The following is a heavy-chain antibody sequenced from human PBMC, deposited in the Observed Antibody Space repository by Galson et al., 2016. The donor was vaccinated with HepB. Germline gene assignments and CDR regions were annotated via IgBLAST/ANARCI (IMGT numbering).Heavy chain of an antibody. CDR1: GFSVSSNC. V-gene: IGHV3-53*01. CDR3: AREAIAAAGTHDAFDI. Sequence: SLRLSCAASGFSVSSNCIIWVRQAPGKGLEWVSAIYSGGSTYYADAVKGHFTVSRDNPKNTVYLQMNSLRAEDTAVYYCAREAIAAAGTHDAFDIWGQGTMVTVCS. D-gene: IGHD6-13*01. CDR2: IYSGGST. J-gene: IGHJ3*02.